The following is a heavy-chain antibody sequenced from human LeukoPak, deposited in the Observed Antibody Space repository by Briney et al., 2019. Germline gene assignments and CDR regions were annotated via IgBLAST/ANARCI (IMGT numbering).Heavy chain of an antibody. D-gene: IGHD3-10*01. CDR1: GFTFRKYG. CDR3: TSGSGRSPPDFDY. V-gene: IGHV3-33*01. CDR2: IWSDGSEK. Sequence: RGSLRLSCAVSGFTFRKYGMHWVRQVPGKGLDWVAVIWSDGSEKYYADSVKGRFTISRDDSKNMLYLQMNSLRVEDTAVYYCTSGSGRSPPDFDYWGQGTLVTVSS. J-gene: IGHJ4*02.